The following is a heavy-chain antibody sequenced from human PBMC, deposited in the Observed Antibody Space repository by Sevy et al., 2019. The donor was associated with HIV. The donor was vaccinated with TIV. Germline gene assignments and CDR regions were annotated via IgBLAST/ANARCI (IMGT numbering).Heavy chain of an antibody. D-gene: IGHD3-3*01. Sequence: GGSLRLSCAASGFTFSSYGMHWVRQAPGKGLEWVAVISYDGSNKYHADSVKGRFTISRDNSKNTLYLQMNSLRAEDTAVYYCAIGRGFGVVIIDYYGMDVWGQGTTVTVSS. V-gene: IGHV3-30*03. J-gene: IGHJ6*02. CDR3: AIGRGFGVVIIDYYGMDV. CDR1: GFTFSSYG. CDR2: ISYDGSNK.